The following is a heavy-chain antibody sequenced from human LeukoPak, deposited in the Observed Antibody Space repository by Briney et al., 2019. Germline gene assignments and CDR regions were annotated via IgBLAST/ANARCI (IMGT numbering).Heavy chain of an antibody. D-gene: IGHD2-21*01. CDR1: GFTFSSHE. Sequence: GGSLRLSCAASGFTFSSHEMNWVRQAPGRGLEWVSYISSSGSSIYYADSVKGRFTISRDNAKNSLYLQMNSLRAEDTAVYYCSRGLHITYWGQGTLVTVSS. J-gene: IGHJ4*02. V-gene: IGHV3-48*03. CDR3: SRGLHITY. CDR2: ISSSGSSI.